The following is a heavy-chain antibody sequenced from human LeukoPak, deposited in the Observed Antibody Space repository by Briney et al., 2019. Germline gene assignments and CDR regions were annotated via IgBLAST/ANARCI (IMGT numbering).Heavy chain of an antibody. CDR2: INPNSGGT. V-gene: IGHV1-2*02. Sequence: ASVKVSCKASGYTFTGYYMHWVRQAPGQGLEWMGWINPNSGGTNYAQKFQGRVTMTRDTSISTAYMELSRLRSDDTAVYYCARAQNDSDYVWGSYRYGFDYWGQGTLVTVSS. CDR3: ARAQNDSDYVWGSYRYGFDY. CDR1: GYTFTGYY. D-gene: IGHD3-16*02. J-gene: IGHJ4*02.